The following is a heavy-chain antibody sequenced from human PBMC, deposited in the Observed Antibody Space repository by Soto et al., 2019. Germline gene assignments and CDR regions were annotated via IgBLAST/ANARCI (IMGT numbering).Heavy chain of an antibody. CDR1: GFTFSSYA. J-gene: IGHJ4*02. CDR3: ARVPSRFLDLGAFDY. Sequence: QVQLVESGGGVVQPGRSVRLSCAASGFTFSSYAMHWVRQAPGKGLEWVAVISYDGSNKYYADSVKGRFTISRDNSKNTLYLQMNSLRAEDTAVYYCARVPSRFLDLGAFDYWGQGTLVTVSS. V-gene: IGHV3-30-3*01. D-gene: IGHD3-3*01. CDR2: ISYDGSNK.